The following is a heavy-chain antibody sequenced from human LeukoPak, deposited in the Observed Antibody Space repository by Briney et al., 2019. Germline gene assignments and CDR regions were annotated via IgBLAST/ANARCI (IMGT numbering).Heavy chain of an antibody. V-gene: IGHV1-18*01. D-gene: IGHD6-13*01. J-gene: IGHJ4*02. Sequence: ASVKVSCKASGYTFTNYGISWVRQAPGQGLEWMGWISAYNGDTNYAQKLQGRVTMTTDTSTSTAYMELRSLRSDDTAVYYCAVRNRSSWSPFDSWGQGTLVTVSS. CDR2: ISAYNGDT. CDR3: AVRNRSSWSPFDS. CDR1: GYTFTNYG.